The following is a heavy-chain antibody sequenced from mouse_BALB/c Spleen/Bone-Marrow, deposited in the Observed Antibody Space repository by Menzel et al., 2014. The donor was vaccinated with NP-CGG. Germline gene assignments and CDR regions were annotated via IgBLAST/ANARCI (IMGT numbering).Heavy chain of an antibody. V-gene: IGHV1-39*01. CDR2: IDPYYGGT. Sequence: EVKLMESGPELEKPGASVKISCKASGYSFTGFNMNWVKQSNGESLEWIGNIDPYYGGTSFNHKFKGKATLTVDKSSSTAYMQLKSLTTEDSTVYYCARGYGNSYIYYFDYWGQGTALTVSS. D-gene: IGHD1-1*01. J-gene: IGHJ2*01. CDR1: GYSFTGFN. CDR3: ARGYGNSYIYYFDY.